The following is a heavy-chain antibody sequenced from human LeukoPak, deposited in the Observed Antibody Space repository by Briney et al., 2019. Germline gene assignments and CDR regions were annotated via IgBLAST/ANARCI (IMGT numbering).Heavy chain of an antibody. CDR1: GYTFTSYY. Sequence: ASVKVSCKASGYTFTSYYMHWVRQAPGQGLEWMGWISAYNGNTNYAQKLQGRVTMTTDTSTSTAYMELRSLRSDDTAVYYCARALPWYLPRAMGPTFDYWGQGTLVTVSS. CDR2: ISAYNGNT. D-gene: IGHD6-13*01. V-gene: IGHV1-18*04. CDR3: ARALPWYLPRAMGPTFDY. J-gene: IGHJ4*02.